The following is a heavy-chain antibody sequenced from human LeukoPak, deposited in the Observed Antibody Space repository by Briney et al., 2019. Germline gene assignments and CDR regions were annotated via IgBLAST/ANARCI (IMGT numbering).Heavy chain of an antibody. CDR3: ARHTGSLYDFWSGYIDY. Sequence: SVKVSCKASGGTFSSYAISWVRQAPGQGLEWMGGIIPIFGTANYAQKFQGRVTMTTDTSTRTAYMELRSLRSDDTAVYYCARHTGSLYDFWSGYIDYWGQGTLVTVSS. D-gene: IGHD3-3*01. CDR2: IIPIFGTA. CDR1: GGTFSSYA. V-gene: IGHV1-69*05. J-gene: IGHJ4*02.